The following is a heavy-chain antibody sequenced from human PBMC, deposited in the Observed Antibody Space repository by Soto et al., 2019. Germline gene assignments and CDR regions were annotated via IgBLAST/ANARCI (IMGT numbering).Heavy chain of an antibody. D-gene: IGHD3-16*01. J-gene: IGHJ5*02. CDR2: ITSKSTTI. CDR1: GFTFTSYS. Sequence: GGSLRLSCAASGFTFTSYSMNWVRQAPGPGLEWVSYITSKSTTIKYADSVKGRFTVSRDNAKNSLYLQLNSLRDEDTAVYYCAREMGACSDSSCYPGPYDSWGQGTLVTVSS. CDR3: AREMGACSDSSCYPGPYDS. V-gene: IGHV3-48*02.